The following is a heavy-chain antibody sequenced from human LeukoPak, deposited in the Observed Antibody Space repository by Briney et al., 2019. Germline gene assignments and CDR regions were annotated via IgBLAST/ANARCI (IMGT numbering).Heavy chain of an antibody. CDR2: IYYSGST. D-gene: IGHD5-24*01. V-gene: IGHV4-39*07. Sequence: SETLSLTCAVSGGSISSSSYYWGWIRQPPGKGLEWIGSIYYSGSTYYNPSLKSRVTISVDTSKNQFSLKLSSVTAADTAVYYCARASEMATKVDYWGQGTLVTVSS. CDR3: ARASEMATKVDY. J-gene: IGHJ4*02. CDR1: GGSISSSSYY.